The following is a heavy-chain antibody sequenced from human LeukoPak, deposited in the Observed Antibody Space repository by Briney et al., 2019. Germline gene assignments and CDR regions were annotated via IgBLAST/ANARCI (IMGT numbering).Heavy chain of an antibody. D-gene: IGHD6-13*01. J-gene: IGHJ4*02. CDR2: INHSGST. CDR1: GGSFSGYY. CDR3: ARVSSSWYSPYYFDY. V-gene: IGHV4-34*01. Sequence: SETLSLTCAVYGGSFSGYYWSWIRQPPGKGLEWIGEINHSGSTNYNPSLKSRVTISVDTSKNQFSLRLSSVTAADTAVYYCARVSSSWYSPYYFDYWGQGTLVTVSS.